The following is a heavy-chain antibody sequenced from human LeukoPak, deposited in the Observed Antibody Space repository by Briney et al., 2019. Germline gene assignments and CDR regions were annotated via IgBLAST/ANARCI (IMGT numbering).Heavy chain of an antibody. Sequence: SETLSLTCTVSGGSISSSSYYWGWIRQPPGKGLEWIGNIYYSGATYYNPSLKSRVTISVDTSKNQFSLKLTSVTAADTAVYYCAREIVAEYFQHWGQGSLVTVSS. CDR2: IYYSGAT. J-gene: IGHJ1*01. D-gene: IGHD3-16*02. V-gene: IGHV4-39*07. CDR3: AREIVAEYFQH. CDR1: GGSISSSSYY.